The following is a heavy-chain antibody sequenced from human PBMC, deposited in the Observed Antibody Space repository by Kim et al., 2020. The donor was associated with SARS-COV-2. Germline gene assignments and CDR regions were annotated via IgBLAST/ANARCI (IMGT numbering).Heavy chain of an antibody. D-gene: IGHD1-1*01. CDR1: GYTFTSHY. CDR3: ARLPGERLVDYVYY. Sequence: ASVKVSCKASGYTFTSHYLYWVRQAPGQGLEWMGVIIPSGGSTSYTQKFQGRVTMTRDTSTNTFYMELSSLRSDDTAVYYCARLPGERLVDYVYYGGQGT. J-gene: IGHJ4*02. V-gene: IGHV1-46*01. CDR2: IIPSGGST.